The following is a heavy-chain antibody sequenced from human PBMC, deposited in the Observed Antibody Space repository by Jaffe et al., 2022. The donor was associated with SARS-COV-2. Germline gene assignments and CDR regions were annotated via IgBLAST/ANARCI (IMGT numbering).Heavy chain of an antibody. CDR1: GFTFSSYA. Sequence: EVQLLESGGGLVQPGGSLRLSCAASGFTFSSYAMSWVRQAPGKGLEWVSAISGSGGSTYYADSVKGRFTISRDNSKNTLYLQMNSLRAEDTAVYYCAKGGPRYCSGGSCYDLAWPWDYWGQGTLVTVSS. D-gene: IGHD2-15*01. CDR2: ISGSGGST. V-gene: IGHV3-23*01. CDR3: AKGGPRYCSGGSCYDLAWPWDY. J-gene: IGHJ4*02.